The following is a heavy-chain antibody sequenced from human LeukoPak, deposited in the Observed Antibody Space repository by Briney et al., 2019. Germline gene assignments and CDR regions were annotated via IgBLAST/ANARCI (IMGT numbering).Heavy chain of an antibody. D-gene: IGHD3-22*01. CDR1: GYTFTAYH. V-gene: IGHV1-2*02. Sequence: GASVKVSFTASGYTFTAYHIHWVRQAPGQGLEWMGWINTNNGGTNYAQKFQGSVTMTRDTSISTAYMELSRLRSDDTAMYYCARDYYDSSGHRFDYWGQGTLVTASS. J-gene: IGHJ4*02. CDR3: ARDYYDSSGHRFDY. CDR2: INTNNGGT.